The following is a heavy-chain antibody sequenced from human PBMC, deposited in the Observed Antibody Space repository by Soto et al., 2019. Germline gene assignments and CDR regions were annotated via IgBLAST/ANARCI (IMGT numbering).Heavy chain of an antibody. Sequence: QVQLQQWGAGLLKPSETLSLTCAVYGGSFSGYYWSWIRQPPGKGLEWIGEINHSGSTNYNPSLKSRVTKSVDTSKNQFSLKLSSVTAADTAVYYCARSRINVVVVAATTGYFQHWGQGTLVTVSS. CDR3: ARSRINVVVVAATTGYFQH. V-gene: IGHV4-34*01. CDR1: GGSFSGYY. CDR2: INHSGST. J-gene: IGHJ1*01. D-gene: IGHD2-15*01.